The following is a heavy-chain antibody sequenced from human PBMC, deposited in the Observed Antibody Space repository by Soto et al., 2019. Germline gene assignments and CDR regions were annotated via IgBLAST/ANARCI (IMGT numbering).Heavy chain of an antibody. Sequence: QVQLQESGPGLVKPSQTLSLTCTVSGGSTSSDNYWSWIRQPPGKGLEWIGHIYSSGNTDYNPSLKSRLAISIDTSKNQFSLKLSSVTAADTAVYFCAREGGESSDGLYXXDSWXQGSLXXX. CDR2: IYSSGNT. CDR1: GGSTSSDNY. D-gene: IGHD3-16*01. V-gene: IGHV4-30-4*01. J-gene: IGHJ4*02. CDR3: AREGGESSDGLYXXDS.